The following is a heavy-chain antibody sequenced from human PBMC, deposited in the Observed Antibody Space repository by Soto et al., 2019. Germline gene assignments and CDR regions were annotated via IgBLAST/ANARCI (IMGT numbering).Heavy chain of an antibody. CDR3: ARNIFWSGYHGGFDY. D-gene: IGHD3-3*01. CDR2: IYYSGST. Sequence: RGRWSWSRYRKHPGKGLEWIGYIYYSGSTYYNPSLKSRVTISVDTSKNQFSLKLSSVTAADTAVYYCARNIFWSGYHGGFDYWGQGTLVTVSS. J-gene: IGHJ4*02. CDR1: RGRWS. V-gene: IGHV4-31*02.